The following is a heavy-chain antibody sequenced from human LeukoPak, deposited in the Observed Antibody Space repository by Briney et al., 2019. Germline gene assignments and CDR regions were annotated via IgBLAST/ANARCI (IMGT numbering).Heavy chain of an antibody. CDR1: GYTFTSYY. D-gene: IGHD3-22*01. Sequence: ASVKVSCEASGYTFTSYYMHWVRQAPGQGLEWVGIINPSGGSTSYAQKFQGRVTMTRDTSTSTVYMELSSLRSEDTAVYYCARQYYDSSGYLTFDYWGQGTLVTVSS. CDR3: ARQYYDSSGYLTFDY. J-gene: IGHJ4*02. V-gene: IGHV1-46*03. CDR2: INPSGGST.